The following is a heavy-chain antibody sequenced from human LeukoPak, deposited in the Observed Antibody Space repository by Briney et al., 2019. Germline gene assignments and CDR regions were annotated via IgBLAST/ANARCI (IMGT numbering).Heavy chain of an antibody. CDR1: GGSISSSSYY. V-gene: IGHV4-39*07. J-gene: IGHJ4*02. Sequence: SETLSLTCTVSGGSISSSSYYWGWIRQPPGKGLEWIGSIYYSGSTYYNPSLKSRVTISVDTSKNQFSLKLSSVTAADTAVYYCARTEGKGSYNYWGQGTLVTVSS. CDR3: ARTEGKGSYNY. D-gene: IGHD1-26*01. CDR2: IYYSGST.